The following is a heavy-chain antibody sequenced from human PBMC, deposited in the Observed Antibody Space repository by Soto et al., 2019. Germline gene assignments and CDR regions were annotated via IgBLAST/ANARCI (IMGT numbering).Heavy chain of an antibody. CDR2: VCPGGRT. D-gene: IGHD3-10*01. Sequence: QVRLQQWGAGLVRPSETLSLTCAVYGGSFNNYCWRWIRQPPGKGLEWIGEVCPGGRTNYSPTLKREVRIAVEGSQNPFSLRLTSVTVADTAVYYCARGDYGQYDAYNWFDPWGQGNLVIVAS. CDR3: ARGDYGQYDAYNWFDP. V-gene: IGHV4-34*02. J-gene: IGHJ5*02. CDR1: GGSFNNYC.